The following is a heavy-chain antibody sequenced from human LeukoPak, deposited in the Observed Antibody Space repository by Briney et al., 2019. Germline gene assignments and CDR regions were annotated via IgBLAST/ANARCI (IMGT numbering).Heavy chain of an antibody. D-gene: IGHD6-6*01. J-gene: IGHJ4*02. V-gene: IGHV3-23*01. CDR2: ISGSGGST. Sequence: GGSLRLSCAASGFTFSSYWMSWVRQAPGKGLEWVSGISGSGGSTYSADSVKGRFTISRDNSKNTLYLQMNSLRAEDTAAYYCARGVYSSSSIGIDYWGQGTLVTVSS. CDR1: GFTFSSYW. CDR3: ARGVYSSSSIGIDY.